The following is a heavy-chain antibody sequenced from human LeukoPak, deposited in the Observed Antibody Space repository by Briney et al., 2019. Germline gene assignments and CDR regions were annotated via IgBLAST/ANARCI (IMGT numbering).Heavy chain of an antibody. V-gene: IGHV1-69*05. CDR1: GGTFSSYA. J-gene: IGHJ6*03. CDR2: IIPIFGTA. Sequence: SVKVSCKASGGTFSSYAISWVRQAPGQGLEWMGRIIPIFGTANYAQKFQGRVTITTDESTSTAYMELSSLRSEDTAVYYCASGSRHGNYYYYYMDVWGKGTTVTVSS. D-gene: IGHD2-15*01. CDR3: ASGSRHGNYYYYYMDV.